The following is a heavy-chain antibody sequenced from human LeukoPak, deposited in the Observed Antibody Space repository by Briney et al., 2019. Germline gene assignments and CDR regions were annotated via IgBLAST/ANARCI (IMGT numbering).Heavy chain of an antibody. CDR3: ARGGEYYIEYSSSGYFDY. Sequence: ASVKVSCKASGYTFTGYYMHWVRQAPGQGLEWMGWINPNSGGTNYAQKFQGRVTMTRDTSISTAYMELSRLRSDDTAVYYCARGGEYYIEYSSSGYFDYWGQGTLVTVSS. V-gene: IGHV1-2*02. CDR1: GYTFTGYY. J-gene: IGHJ4*02. D-gene: IGHD6-6*01. CDR2: INPNSGGT.